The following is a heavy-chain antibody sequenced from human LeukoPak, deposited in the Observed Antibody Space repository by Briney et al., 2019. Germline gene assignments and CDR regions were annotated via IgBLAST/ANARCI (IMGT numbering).Heavy chain of an antibody. Sequence: GGSLRLSCAASRFTFSSYAMSWVRQAPGKGLEWVSAISGSGGSTYYADSVKGRFIISRDNAKNSLYLQMNSLRAEDTALYYCARLKWELLLDYWGQGTLVTVSS. CDR1: RFTFSSYA. V-gene: IGHV3-23*01. J-gene: IGHJ4*02. CDR3: ARLKWELLLDY. D-gene: IGHD1-26*01. CDR2: ISGSGGST.